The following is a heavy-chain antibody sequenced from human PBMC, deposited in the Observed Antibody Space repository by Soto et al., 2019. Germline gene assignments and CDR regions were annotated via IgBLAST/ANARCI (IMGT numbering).Heavy chain of an antibody. V-gene: IGHV3-30*18. D-gene: IGHD5-12*01. Sequence: PGGSLRLSCEASESTFRRYSMHWVRQAPGKGLEWVGVTSYDGKVQYYGDSVKGRFTISRDNSKNTVYLQMNSLRDEDTAIYYCAKEYGNDYWYFDYWGQGTQVTVSS. J-gene: IGHJ4*02. CDR3: AKEYGNDYWYFDY. CDR2: TSYDGKVQ. CDR1: ESTFRRYS.